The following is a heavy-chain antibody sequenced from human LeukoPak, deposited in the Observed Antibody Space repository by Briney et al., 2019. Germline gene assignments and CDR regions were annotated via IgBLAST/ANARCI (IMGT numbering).Heavy chain of an antibody. J-gene: IGHJ1*01. CDR1: GFTFSDYS. CDR2: ISRRSRHV. D-gene: IGHD3-10*01. Sequence: GGSLRLSCAASGFTFSDYSMNWVRQAPGKGLEGVSSISRRSRHVYYAGSVKGRFPISRDDARNSLYLQMNRLRAEDMAVYFCVRDLLGSGSTTAYLYHWGQGTLVTVSS. CDR3: VRDLLGSGSTTAYLYH. V-gene: IGHV3-21*01.